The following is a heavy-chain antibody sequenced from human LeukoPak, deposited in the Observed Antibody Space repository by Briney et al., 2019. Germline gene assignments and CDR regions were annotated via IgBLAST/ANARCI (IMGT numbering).Heavy chain of an antibody. D-gene: IGHD2/OR15-2a*01. Sequence: PGGSLRLSCAASGFTFSSCAMSWVRQAPGKGLEWVSSISGGGGATYYADSVKGRFTDSRDNSQNTLYLHMNSLRADDTAVYFCAKRACNSDTRKHFEYWGQGTLVTVST. CDR2: ISGGGGAT. CDR1: GFTFSSCA. CDR3: AKRACNSDTRKHFEY. V-gene: IGHV3-23*01. J-gene: IGHJ4*02.